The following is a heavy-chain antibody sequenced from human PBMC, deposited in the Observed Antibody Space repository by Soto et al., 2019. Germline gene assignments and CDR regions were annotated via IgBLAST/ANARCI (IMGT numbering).Heavy chain of an antibody. CDR1: GFTFSSYG. Sequence: GGSLRLSCAASGFTFSSYGMHWVRQAPGKGLEWVAVISYDGSNKYYADSVKGRFTISRDNSKNTLYLQMNSLRAEDTAVYYCAARKMSPRRCSSTSCYPMTYYFDYWGQGTLVTVSS. CDR3: AARKMSPRRCSSTSCYPMTYYFDY. CDR2: ISYDGSNK. J-gene: IGHJ4*02. V-gene: IGHV3-30*03. D-gene: IGHD2-2*01.